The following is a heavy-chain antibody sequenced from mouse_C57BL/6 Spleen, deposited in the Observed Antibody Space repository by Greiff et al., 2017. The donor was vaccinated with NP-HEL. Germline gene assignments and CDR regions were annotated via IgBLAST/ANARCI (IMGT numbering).Heavy chain of an antibody. CDR3: AREGYYDYQGLAY. J-gene: IGHJ3*01. D-gene: IGHD2-4*01. CDR1: GYTFTDYN. CDR2: INPNNGGT. Sequence: VQLQQSGPELVKPGASVKMSCKASGYTFTDYNMHWVKQSHGKSLEWIGYINPNNGGTSYNQKFKGKATLTVNKSSSTAYMELRSLTSEDSAVYYCAREGYYDYQGLAYWGQGTLVTVSA. V-gene: IGHV1-22*01.